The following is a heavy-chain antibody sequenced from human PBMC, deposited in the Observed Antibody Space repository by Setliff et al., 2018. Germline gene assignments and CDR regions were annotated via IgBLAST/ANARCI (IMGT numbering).Heavy chain of an antibody. D-gene: IGHD3-10*01. J-gene: IGHJ6*03. V-gene: IGHV4-59*11. CDR1: GESIGPHY. CDR2: IFYSDTA. Sequence: SETLSLTCIVSGESIGPHYWSWIRQAPGKGLEWIGHIFYSDTAKYNPSLESRAAISVDSSKNQFSLKLRSVTAADTAVYYCARDRSTVIRGVTSFFYYYMDVWGGGTTVTVSS. CDR3: ARDRSTVIRGVTSFFYYYMDV.